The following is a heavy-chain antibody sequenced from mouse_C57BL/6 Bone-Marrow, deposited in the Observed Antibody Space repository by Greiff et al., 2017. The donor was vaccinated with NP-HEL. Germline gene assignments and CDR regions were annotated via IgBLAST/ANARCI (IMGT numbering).Heavy chain of an antibody. J-gene: IGHJ2*01. CDR2: IYPGGGYT. CDR3: ARRGYYFDY. Sequence: VQLVESGAELVRPGTSVKMSCKASGYTFTNYWIGWAKQRPGHGLEWIGDIYPGGGYTNYNEKFKGKATLTADKSSSTAYMQFSSLASEDSAIYYCARRGYYFDYWGQGTTLTVSS. CDR1: GYTFTNYW. V-gene: IGHV1-63*01.